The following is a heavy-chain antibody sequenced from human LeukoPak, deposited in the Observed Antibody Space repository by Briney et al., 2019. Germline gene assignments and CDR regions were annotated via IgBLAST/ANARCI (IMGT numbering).Heavy chain of an antibody. D-gene: IGHD3-22*01. CDR3: ARDRYYYDSSGYYSLDY. CDR1: GGSFSGYY. Sequence: SETLSLTCAVYGGSFSGYYWSWIRQPPGKGLEWIGEINHSGSTNYNPSLKSRVTMSVDTSKNQFSLKLSSVTAADTAVYYCARDRYYYDSSGYYSLDYWGQGTLVTVSS. CDR2: INHSGST. V-gene: IGHV4-34*01. J-gene: IGHJ4*02.